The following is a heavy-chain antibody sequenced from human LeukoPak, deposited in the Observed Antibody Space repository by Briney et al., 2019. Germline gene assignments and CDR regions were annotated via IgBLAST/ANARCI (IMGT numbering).Heavy chain of an antibody. V-gene: IGHV3-21*01. CDR2: ISSSSSYI. Sequence: AGGSLRLSCAASGFTFSSYSMTWVRQAPGKGLEWVSSISSSSSYIYYADSVKGRFTISRDNAKNSLYLQMNSLRAEDTAVYYCARVPDYYDSSGVIDAFDIWGQGTMVTVSS. CDR3: ARVPDYYDSSGVIDAFDI. D-gene: IGHD3-22*01. CDR1: GFTFSSYS. J-gene: IGHJ3*02.